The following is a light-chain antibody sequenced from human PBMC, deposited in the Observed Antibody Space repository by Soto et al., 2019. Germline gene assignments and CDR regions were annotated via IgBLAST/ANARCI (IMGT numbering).Light chain of an antibody. CDR2: DVS. CDR3: SSYTSGSSRV. Sequence: QSALTQPASVSGSPGQSITISCTGTSSDVGGYNYVSWYQHHPGKAPKLMIYDVSNRPSGVSSRFSGSKSGNTASLTISGLQAEDEADYYCSSYTSGSSRVFGGGTKVTVL. J-gene: IGLJ2*01. V-gene: IGLV2-14*03. CDR1: SSDVGGYNY.